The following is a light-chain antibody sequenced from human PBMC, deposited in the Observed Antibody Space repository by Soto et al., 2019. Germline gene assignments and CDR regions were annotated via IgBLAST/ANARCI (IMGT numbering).Light chain of an antibody. CDR1: NSDVGSYNL. CDR3: CSYGGRSTYV. J-gene: IGLJ1*01. Sequence: QSALTQPASVSGSPGQSITISCTGTNSDVGSYNLVSWYQQQPGKAPKLIIYEVNKRPSGISNRFSGSKSANTASLTISGLQAEDEADYYCCSYGGRSTYVFGTGIKLTVL. CDR2: EVN. V-gene: IGLV2-23*02.